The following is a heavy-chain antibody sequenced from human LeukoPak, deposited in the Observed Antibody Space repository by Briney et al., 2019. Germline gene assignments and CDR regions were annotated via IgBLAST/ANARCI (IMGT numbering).Heavy chain of an antibody. CDR2: ISSSGSTI. CDR3: ARVKRGDYYFDY. CDR1: GFTFSDYY. V-gene: IGHV3-11*04. D-gene: IGHD2-21*01. Sequence: SGGSLRLSCAASGFTFSDYYMSWIRQAPGKGLEWVSYISSSGSTIYYADSVKGRFTISRDNAKNSLYLQMNSLRAEDTAVYCCARVKRGDYYFDYWGQGTLVTVSS. J-gene: IGHJ4*02.